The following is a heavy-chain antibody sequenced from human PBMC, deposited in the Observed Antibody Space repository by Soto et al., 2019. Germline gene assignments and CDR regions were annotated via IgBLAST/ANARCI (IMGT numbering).Heavy chain of an antibody. J-gene: IGHJ4*02. V-gene: IGHV1-3*01. CDR3: ARGAIPRNYSNYGPEYYFDY. D-gene: IGHD4-4*01. Sequence: ASVKVSCKASGYTFTSYAMHWVRQAPGQRLEWMGWINAGNGNTKYSQKFQGRVTITRDTSASTAYMELSSLRSEDTAVYYCARGAIPRNYSNYGPEYYFDYWSQGTLVTVS. CDR1: GYTFTSYA. CDR2: INAGNGNT.